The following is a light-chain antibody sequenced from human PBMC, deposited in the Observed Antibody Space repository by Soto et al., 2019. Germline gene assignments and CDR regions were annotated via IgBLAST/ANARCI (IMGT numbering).Light chain of an antibody. J-gene: IGKJ5*01. Sequence: EIVLTQSPGTLSLSPGERATLSCRAIQSVSSSYLAWYQQKPGQAPRLLIYGASSRATGIPDRFSGSGSGTEFTLTISSLQSEDFAVYYCQQYNNWPSWTFGQGTRLRL. CDR3: QQYNNWPSWT. CDR2: GAS. CDR1: QSVSSSY. V-gene: IGKV3-20*01.